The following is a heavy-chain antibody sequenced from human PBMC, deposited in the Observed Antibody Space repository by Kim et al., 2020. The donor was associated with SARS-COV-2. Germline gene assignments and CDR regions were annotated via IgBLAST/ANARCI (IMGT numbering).Heavy chain of an antibody. Sequence: SVKVSCKASGGTFSSYAISWVRQAPGQGLEWMGGIIPIFGTANYAQKFQGRVTITADESTSTAYMELSSLRSEDTAVYYCARGPLLRFALNYYYYGMDVWGQGPTVTVSS. D-gene: IGHD3-10*01. CDR3: ARGPLLRFALNYYYYGMDV. J-gene: IGHJ6*02. CDR2: IIPIFGTA. CDR1: GGTFSSYA. V-gene: IGHV1-69*13.